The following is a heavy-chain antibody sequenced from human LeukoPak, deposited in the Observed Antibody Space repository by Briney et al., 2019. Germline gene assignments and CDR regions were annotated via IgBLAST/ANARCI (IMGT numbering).Heavy chain of an antibody. D-gene: IGHD1-14*01. J-gene: IGHJ3*02. CDR1: GFTFGTYE. Sequence: PGGSLRLSCAASGFTFGTYEMNWVRQAPGKGLEWVAFISYDGGNKYDADSVKGRFTISRDNSKNTLYLQMNSLRAEDTAVYYCARGGWEPLIDAFDIWGQGTMVTVSS. CDR3: ARGGWEPLIDAFDI. V-gene: IGHV3-30*04. CDR2: ISYDGGNK.